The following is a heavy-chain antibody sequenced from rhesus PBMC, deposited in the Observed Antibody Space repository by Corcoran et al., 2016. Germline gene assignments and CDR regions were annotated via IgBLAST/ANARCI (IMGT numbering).Heavy chain of an antibody. Sequence: QLQLQESGPGLVKPSETRSLTCAVSGGSISGYGWSWIRQPPGKGMVWVGRNDSSRSHENNPSLKSRSTMARAKAKNQFSRKLTSVTAADTAVYYCARTRMVAGTTGFDYWGQGVLVTVSS. CDR2: NDSSRSH. CDR3: ARTRMVAGTTGFDY. V-gene: IGHV4-160*01. D-gene: IGHD1-20*01. CDR1: GGSISGYG. J-gene: IGHJ4*01.